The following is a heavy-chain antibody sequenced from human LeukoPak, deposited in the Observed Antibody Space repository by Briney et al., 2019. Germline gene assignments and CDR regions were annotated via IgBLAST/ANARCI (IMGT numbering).Heavy chain of an antibody. CDR1: GFTFSSYG. D-gene: IGHD3-3*01. CDR3: ARDHRPYYDFWSGYSSYDY. V-gene: IGHV3-33*01. J-gene: IGHJ4*02. Sequence: PGGSLRLSCAASGFTFSSYGMHWVRQAPGKGLEWVAVIWYDGSNKYYADSVKGRFTISRDNSKNTLYLQMNSLRAEDTAVYYCARDHRPYYDFWSGYSSYDYWGQGTLVTVSS. CDR2: IWYDGSNK.